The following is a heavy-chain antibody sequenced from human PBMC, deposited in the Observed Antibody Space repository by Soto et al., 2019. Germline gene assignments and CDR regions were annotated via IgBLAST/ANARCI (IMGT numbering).Heavy chain of an antibody. D-gene: IGHD6-13*01. CDR2: ISYDGSNK. CDR3: ECIAAARTP. J-gene: IGHJ5*02. CDR1: GFTFSSYA. V-gene: IGHV3-30-3*01. Sequence: QVQLVESGGGVVQPGRSLRLSCAASGFTFSSYAMHWVRQAPGKGLEWVAVISYDGSNKYYADSVKGRFTISRDNSKNTLYLQMNSLRAEDTAVYYCECIAAARTPWGQGTLVTVSS.